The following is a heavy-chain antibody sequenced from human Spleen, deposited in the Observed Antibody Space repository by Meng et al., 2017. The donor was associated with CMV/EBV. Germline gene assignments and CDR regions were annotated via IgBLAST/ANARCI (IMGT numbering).Heavy chain of an antibody. V-gene: IGHV4-34*01. CDR2: INHSGST. Sequence: SETLSLTCAVYGGSFSGYYWSWIRQPPGKGLEWIGEINHSGSTNYNPSLKSRVTISVDTSKNQFSLKLSSVTAADTAVYYCARGTVTTPSGYWGQGTLVTVSS. CDR3: ARGTVTTPSGY. J-gene: IGHJ4*02. CDR1: GGSFSGYY. D-gene: IGHD4-17*01.